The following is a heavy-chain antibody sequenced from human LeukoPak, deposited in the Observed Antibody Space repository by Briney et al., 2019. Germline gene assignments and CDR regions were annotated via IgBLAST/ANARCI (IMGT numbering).Heavy chain of an antibody. CDR1: GFTFSSYE. V-gene: IGHV3-48*03. Sequence: GGSLRLSCAASGFTFSSYEMSWVGQAPGKGLEWVSYISSSGSTIYYADSVKGRFTISRDNAKNSLYLQMNSLRAEDTAVYYCAELGITMIGGVWGKGTTVTISS. CDR3: AELGITMIGGV. CDR2: ISSSGSTI. J-gene: IGHJ6*04. D-gene: IGHD3-10*02.